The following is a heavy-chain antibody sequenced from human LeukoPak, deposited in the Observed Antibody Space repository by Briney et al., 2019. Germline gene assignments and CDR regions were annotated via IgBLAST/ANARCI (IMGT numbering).Heavy chain of an antibody. Sequence: GASVEVSCKASGYTFTSYYMHWVRQAPGQGREWMGIINPSGGSTSYAQKFQGRVTMTRDTSTSTVYMELSSLRSGDTAVYYCARDYWDYGAPTQFDYWGQGTLVTVSS. V-gene: IGHV1-46*01. CDR3: ARDYWDYGAPTQFDY. CDR2: INPSGGST. D-gene: IGHD4-17*01. CDR1: GYTFTSYY. J-gene: IGHJ4*02.